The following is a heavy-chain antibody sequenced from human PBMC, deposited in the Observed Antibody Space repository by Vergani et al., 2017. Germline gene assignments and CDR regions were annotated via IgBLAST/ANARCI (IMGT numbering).Heavy chain of an antibody. D-gene: IGHD4-23*01. Sequence: QVQLQESGPGLVKPSQTLSLTCTVSGGSISSGGYYWSWIRQPPGKGLEWIGYIYYSGSTNYKPSLKSRVTISVDTSKNQFSLKLSSVTAADTAVYYCARDLPDYGGNSGLFDYWGQGTLVTVSS. CDR2: IYYSGST. CDR1: GGSISSGGYY. CDR3: ARDLPDYGGNSGLFDY. J-gene: IGHJ4*02. V-gene: IGHV4-61*08.